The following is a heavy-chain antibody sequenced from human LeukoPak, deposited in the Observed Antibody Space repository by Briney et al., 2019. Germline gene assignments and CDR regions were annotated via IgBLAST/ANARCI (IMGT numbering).Heavy chain of an antibody. CDR3: ARQGVAARLAGPSFDP. CDR2: IYYSGST. D-gene: IGHD6-6*01. CDR1: GGSISSSSYY. V-gene: IGHV4-39*01. Sequence: SETLPLTCIVSGGSISSSSYYWGWIRQPPGKGLEWIGSIYYSGSTYYNPSLKSRVTISVDTSKNQFSLKLSSVTAADTAVYYCARQGVAARLAGPSFDPWGQGTLVTVSS. J-gene: IGHJ5*02.